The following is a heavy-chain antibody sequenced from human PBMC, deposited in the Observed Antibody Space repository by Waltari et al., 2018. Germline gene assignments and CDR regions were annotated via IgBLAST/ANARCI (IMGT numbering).Heavy chain of an antibody. V-gene: IGHV4-38-2*02. CDR2: IYHSGST. CDR3: ARDYRFLEWLLAFDI. J-gene: IGHJ3*02. CDR1: GYSISSGYY. D-gene: IGHD3-3*01. Sequence: QVQQQESGPGLVKPSETLSLTCTVSGYSISSGYYWGWIRQPPGKGLEWIGSIYHSGSTYYNPSLKSRVTISVDTSKNQFSLKLSSVTAADTAVYYCARDYRFLEWLLAFDIWGQGTMVTVSS.